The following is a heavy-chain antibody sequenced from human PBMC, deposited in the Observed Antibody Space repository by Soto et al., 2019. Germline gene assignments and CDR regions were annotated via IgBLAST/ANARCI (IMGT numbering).Heavy chain of an antibody. J-gene: IGHJ3*02. CDR1: GFSFSSSW. CDR2: ISFDGTAT. D-gene: IGHD2-21*02. CDR3: VRDRRLRGHPFDI. Sequence: EVQLVESGGGLVQPGGSLRLSCAASGFSFSSSWMHWVRQAPGKGLVWVSRISFDGTATTSADAVKGRFIISIDNAKNTLFLQMHNLRAVGTAMYYCVRDRRLRGHPFDIWGQGTFVSVSS. V-gene: IGHV3-74*03.